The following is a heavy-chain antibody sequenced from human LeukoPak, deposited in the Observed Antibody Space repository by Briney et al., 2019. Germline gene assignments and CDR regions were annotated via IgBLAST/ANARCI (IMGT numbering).Heavy chain of an antibody. V-gene: IGHV4-39*01. CDR2: IDHSGST. Sequence: PSETLSLTCTVSGSISSSSYHWGWIRQPPGKGLEYIGSIDHSGSTYYNPSLKNRVTISVDTSKNQLPLKLSSVTAADTAVYYCARRKAVAAGWFDPWGQGTLVTVSS. CDR3: ARRKAVAAGWFDP. J-gene: IGHJ5*02. CDR1: GSISSSSYH. D-gene: IGHD6-19*01.